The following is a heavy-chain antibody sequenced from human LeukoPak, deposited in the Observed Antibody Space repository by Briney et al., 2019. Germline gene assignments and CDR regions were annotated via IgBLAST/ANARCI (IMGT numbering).Heavy chain of an antibody. CDR2: IYYSGRT. CDR1: GGSISSNSYY. V-gene: IGHV4-39*01. Sequence: SETLSLTCAVSGGSISSNSYYWGWIRQPPGKGLEWIGSIYYSGRTYYNPSLKSRVTISVDTSKNQFSLKLSSVTAADTAVYYCARGGGTTGTTLWYFDLWGRGTLVTVSS. D-gene: IGHD1-1*01. CDR3: ARGGGTTGTTLWYFDL. J-gene: IGHJ2*01.